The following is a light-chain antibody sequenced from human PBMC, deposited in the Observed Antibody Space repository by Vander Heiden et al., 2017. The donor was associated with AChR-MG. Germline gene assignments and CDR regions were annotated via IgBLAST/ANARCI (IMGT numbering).Light chain of an antibody. J-gene: IGLJ2*01. CDR1: CLRSYY. CDR3: NSRDSSGNPV. Sequence: SSELTQDPAVSVALGQTVRITCQGDCLRSYYASWYQQKPGQAPVLVIYGKNNRPSGIPDRFSGSSSGNTASLTITGAQAEDEADYYCNSRDSSGNPVFGGGTKLTVL. CDR2: GKN. V-gene: IGLV3-19*01.